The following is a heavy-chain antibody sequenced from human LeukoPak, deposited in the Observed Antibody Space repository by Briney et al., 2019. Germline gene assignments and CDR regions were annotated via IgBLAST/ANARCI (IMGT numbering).Heavy chain of an antibody. CDR3: ARYCSSTSCRRSSRSFDY. CDR1: GGSFSGYY. V-gene: IGHV4-34*01. J-gene: IGHJ4*02. D-gene: IGHD2-2*01. CDR2: INHSGST. Sequence: SETLSLTCAVYGGSFSGYYWSWIRQPPGKGLEWIGEINHSGSTNYNPSLKSRVTISVDTSKNQFSLKLSSVNAADTAVYYCARYCSSTSCRRSSRSFDYWGQGTLVTVSS.